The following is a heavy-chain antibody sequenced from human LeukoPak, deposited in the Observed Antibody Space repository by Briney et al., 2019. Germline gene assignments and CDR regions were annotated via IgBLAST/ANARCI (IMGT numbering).Heavy chain of an antibody. V-gene: IGHV3-7*01. CDR2: IKEDGSEK. J-gene: IGHJ4*02. Sequence: GGSLRLSCAASGFTLSSYAMNWVRQAPGKGLEWVANIKEDGSEKFYVDSVKGRFTISRDNAKNSVFLQMNSLRGDDTAVYYCARVGATRCFDFWGQGILVTVSS. CDR1: GFTLSSYA. CDR3: ARVGATRCFDF. D-gene: IGHD6-6*01.